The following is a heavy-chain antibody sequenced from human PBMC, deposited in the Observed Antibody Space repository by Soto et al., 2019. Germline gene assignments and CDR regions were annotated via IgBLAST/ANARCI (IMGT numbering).Heavy chain of an antibody. V-gene: IGHV1-18*01. J-gene: IGHJ4*02. D-gene: IGHD6-19*01. CDR1: RYTFTSYG. Sequence: ASVKESFKASRYTFTSYGMSWVRQAPGQGLEWMGWISAYNGNTNYAQKLQGRVTMTTDTSTSTAYMELRSLRSDDTAVYYCARDKGTGIAVAGKVSGSVDYWGQGTLVTVSS. CDR2: ISAYNGNT. CDR3: ARDKGTGIAVAGKVSGSVDY.